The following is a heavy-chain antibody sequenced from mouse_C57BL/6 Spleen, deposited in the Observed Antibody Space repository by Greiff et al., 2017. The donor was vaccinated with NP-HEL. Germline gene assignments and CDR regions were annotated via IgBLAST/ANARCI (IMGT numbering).Heavy chain of an antibody. Sequence: VQLQQSGAELVRPGASVKLSCTASGFNIKDDYMHWVKQRPEQGLEWIGWIDPENGDTEYASKFQGKATITADTSSNTAYLQLSGLTCEDSAVCYCTRVGSSWFAYWGQGTLVTVSA. CDR3: TRVGSSWFAY. J-gene: IGHJ3*01. D-gene: IGHD1-1*02. CDR2: IDPENGDT. V-gene: IGHV14-4*01. CDR1: GFNIKDDY.